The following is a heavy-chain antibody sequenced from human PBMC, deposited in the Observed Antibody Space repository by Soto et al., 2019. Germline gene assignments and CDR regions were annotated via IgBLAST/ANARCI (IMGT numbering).Heavy chain of an antibody. V-gene: IGHV2-5*02. Sequence: QITLKESGPTLVKPTQTLTLTCTFSGFSLSTSGVAVGWIRQPPGKALEWLALIYWDDDKRYSPSLKSRLTIINDTSKNQVVLTMTNMDPVDTATYYCAHRRGYYGSGSYSGMFWFDPWGQGTLVTVSS. CDR1: GFSLSTSGVA. CDR2: IYWDDDK. J-gene: IGHJ5*02. D-gene: IGHD3-10*01. CDR3: AHRRGYYGSGSYSGMFWFDP.